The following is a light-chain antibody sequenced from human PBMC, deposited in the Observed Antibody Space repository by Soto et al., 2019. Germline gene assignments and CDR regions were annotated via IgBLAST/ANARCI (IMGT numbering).Light chain of an antibody. J-gene: IGLJ2*01. V-gene: IGLV2-14*01. CDR3: SSYTSSSTLRV. Sequence: QSALTQPASVSGSPGQSITISCTGTSSDVGGYNYVSWYQQHPGKAPKLMIYDVSNRPSGVSNRFSGSKSGNTASLTISGLQAADEADDYCSSYTSSSTLRVFGGGTKLTVL. CDR2: DVS. CDR1: SSDVGGYNY.